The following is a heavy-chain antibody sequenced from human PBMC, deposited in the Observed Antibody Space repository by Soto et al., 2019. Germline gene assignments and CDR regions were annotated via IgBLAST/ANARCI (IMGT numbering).Heavy chain of an antibody. CDR2: IYYSGST. J-gene: IGHJ5*02. D-gene: IGHD6-13*01. CDR3: ARPKTIGAAAGKGWFDP. V-gene: IGHV4-30-4*01. Sequence: PSETLSLTCTVSGGSISSGDYYWSWIRQPTGKGLEWIGYIYYSGSTYYNPSLKSRVTISVDTSKNQFSLKLTSVTAADTAMYYCARPKTIGAAAGKGWFDPWGQGTLVTVS. CDR1: GGSISSGDYY.